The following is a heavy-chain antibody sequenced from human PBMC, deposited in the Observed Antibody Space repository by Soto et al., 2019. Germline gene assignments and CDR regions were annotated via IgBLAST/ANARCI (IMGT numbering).Heavy chain of an antibody. CDR3: ARGSTTEKVDS. J-gene: IGHJ4*02. CDR2: IYYSGST. Sequence: SETLSLTCTVSGGSITSSSYYWGWIRQPPGKGLEWIGSIYYSGSTYYNPSLKKQDTISVDTSKNQLSLKLSSVTAADTAVYYCARGSTTEKVDSWGQGTLVTVSS. V-gene: IGHV4-39*01. CDR1: GGSITSSSYY. D-gene: IGHD4-17*01.